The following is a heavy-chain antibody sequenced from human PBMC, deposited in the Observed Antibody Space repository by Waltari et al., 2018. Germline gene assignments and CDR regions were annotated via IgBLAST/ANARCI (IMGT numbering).Heavy chain of an antibody. CDR1: AFTFSNFG. V-gene: IGHV3-33*05. CDR3: TREDSGYNFGFFYY. Sequence: QVQLVESGGGVVQPGRSLRLPCAASAFTFSNFGRHWVRQAPGKGLEWVAVIQYDGIDKYYADSVKGRFTISRDNSKNTVYLEMNSRRAEDTAVYYCTREDSGYNFGFFYYWGQGTLVTVSS. CDR2: IQYDGIDK. J-gene: IGHJ4*02. D-gene: IGHD5-18*01.